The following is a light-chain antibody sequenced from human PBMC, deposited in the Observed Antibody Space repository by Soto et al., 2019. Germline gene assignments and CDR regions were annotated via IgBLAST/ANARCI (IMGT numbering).Light chain of an antibody. CDR3: QHYGSSPRT. V-gene: IGKV3-20*01. Sequence: DIVLTQSPGTLSLSPGERATLSCRASQSVSNNYLAWYQHKPGQAPRLLIYGASSRATGIPDRFSGSGSGTDFTLTIGRLEPEDFAVYYCQHYGSSPRTFGQGTKVDIK. CDR2: GAS. CDR1: QSVSNNY. J-gene: IGKJ1*01.